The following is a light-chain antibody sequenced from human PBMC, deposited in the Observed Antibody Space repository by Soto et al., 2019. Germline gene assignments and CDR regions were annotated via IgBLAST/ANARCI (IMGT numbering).Light chain of an antibody. V-gene: IGKV1-39*01. J-gene: IGKJ2*01. CDR3: QQSYSTPPT. Sequence: MTQSPATLSASVGDRVTITCRASQYISNYLNWYQQKSGTAPKLLIHTASTLQSGVPSRFSGRGSGPDFTLTISSVQPDDFAIYFCQQSYSTPPTFGQGTTLEIK. CDR1: QYISNY. CDR2: TAS.